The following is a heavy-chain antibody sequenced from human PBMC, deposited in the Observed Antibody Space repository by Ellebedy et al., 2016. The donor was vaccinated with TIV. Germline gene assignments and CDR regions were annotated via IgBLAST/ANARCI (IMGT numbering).Heavy chain of an antibody. D-gene: IGHD3-10*01. Sequence: GGSLRLSXAVSGFTFSSYSMNWVRQAPGKGLEWVANIKQDGSEKNCVDSVKGRFTISRDNAKNSLYLQMNSLRAEDTAMYYCALIPYASGGYYYYGMDAWGQGTTVTVSS. CDR2: IKQDGSEK. V-gene: IGHV3-7*01. CDR3: ALIPYASGGYYYYGMDA. J-gene: IGHJ6*02. CDR1: GFTFSSYS.